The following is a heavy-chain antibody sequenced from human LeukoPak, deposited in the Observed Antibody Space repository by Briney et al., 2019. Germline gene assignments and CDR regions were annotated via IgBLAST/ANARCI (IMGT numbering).Heavy chain of an antibody. CDR3: ATEARVVDTAMAYYYYMDV. V-gene: IGHV1-2*02. J-gene: IGHJ6*03. CDR1: GYTFTGYY. Sequence: GASVKVSCKASGYTFTGYYMHWVRQAPGQGLEWMGWINPNSGGTNYAQKFQGRVTMTRDTSISTAYMELSRLRSDDTAVYYCATEARVVDTAMAYYYYMDVWGKGTTVTVSS. CDR2: INPNSGGT. D-gene: IGHD5-18*01.